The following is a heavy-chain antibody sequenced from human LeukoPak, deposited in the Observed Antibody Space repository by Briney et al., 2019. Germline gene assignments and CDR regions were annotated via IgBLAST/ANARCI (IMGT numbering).Heavy chain of an antibody. D-gene: IGHD1-7*01. CDR2: FDPEDGET. Sequence: ASVKVSCKVSGYTLTELSMHWVRQAPRKGLEWMGGFDPEDGETIYAQKFQGRVTMTEDTSTDTAYMELSSLRSEDTAVYYCATGITGTTSPATREDWGQGTLVTVSS. J-gene: IGHJ4*02. V-gene: IGHV1-24*01. CDR3: ATGITGTTSPATRED. CDR1: GYTLTELS.